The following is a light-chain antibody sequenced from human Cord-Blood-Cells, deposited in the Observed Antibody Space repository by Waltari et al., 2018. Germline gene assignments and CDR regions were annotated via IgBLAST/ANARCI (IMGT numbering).Light chain of an antibody. Sequence: DIVMIQSPDSLAVCLGERGTSNWKSSQSVLYSSNNKNYLAWYQQKPGQPPKLLIYWASTRESGVPDRFSGSGSGTDFTLTISSLQAEDVAVYYCQQYYSTPRTFGQGTKVEIK. J-gene: IGKJ1*01. V-gene: IGKV4-1*01. CDR1: QSVLYSSNNKNY. CDR2: WAS. CDR3: QQYYSTPRT.